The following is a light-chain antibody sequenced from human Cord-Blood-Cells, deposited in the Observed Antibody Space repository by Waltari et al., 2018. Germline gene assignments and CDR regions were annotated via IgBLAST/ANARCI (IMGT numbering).Light chain of an antibody. Sequence: EIVLTQSPATLSLSPGERATLPCRASQSVSSYLAWYQQKPGQAPRLLIYDASNRATGIPARFSGSGSGTDFTLTISSLEPEDFAVYYCQQRSNWPPMYSFGQGTKLDIK. CDR3: QQRSNWPPMYS. J-gene: IGKJ2*03. V-gene: IGKV3-11*01. CDR1: QSVSSY. CDR2: DAS.